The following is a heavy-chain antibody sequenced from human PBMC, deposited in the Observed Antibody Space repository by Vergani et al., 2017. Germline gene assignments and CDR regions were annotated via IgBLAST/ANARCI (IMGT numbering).Heavy chain of an antibody. V-gene: IGHV5-51*01. CDR2: IYPGDSDT. CDR1: GYSFTSYW. J-gene: IGHJ4*02. CDR3: ARRAYCSSTSCYFHYFDY. D-gene: IGHD2-2*01. Sequence: EVQLVQSGAEVKKPGESLKISCKGSGYSFTSYWIGWVRQMPGKGLDWMGIIYPGDSDTRYSPSFQGQVTISADKSISTAYLQWSSLKASDTAMYYCARRAYCSSTSCYFHYFDYWGQGTLVTVSS.